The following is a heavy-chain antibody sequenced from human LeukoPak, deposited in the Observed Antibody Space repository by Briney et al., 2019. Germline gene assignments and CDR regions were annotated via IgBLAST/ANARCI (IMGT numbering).Heavy chain of an antibody. CDR3: ARSPVRCSSTTCFGFYFDY. J-gene: IGHJ4*02. Sequence: SETLSLTCTVSGYSISSGYYWGWIRQPPGKGLDWIGSIYHSGSTYHNPSLKSRVTISVDTSKNRFSLKLSSVTAADTAVYYCARSPVRCSSTTCFGFYFDYWGQGTLVTVSS. D-gene: IGHD2-2*01. CDR2: IYHSGST. CDR1: GYSISSGYY. V-gene: IGHV4-38-2*02.